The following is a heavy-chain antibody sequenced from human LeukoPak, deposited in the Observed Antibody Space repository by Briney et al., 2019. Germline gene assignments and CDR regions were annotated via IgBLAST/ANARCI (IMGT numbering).Heavy chain of an antibody. CDR2: IPYDGSNK. V-gene: IGHV3-30*03. CDR3: VRGAYSSSWLNFDY. J-gene: IGHJ4*02. Sequence: GGSLRLSCAASGFTFGNYWMSWVRQAPGKGLEWVALIPYDGSNKYYADSVKGRFTVSRDNSKNTLYLQMNSLRAEDTAVYYCVRGAYSSSWLNFDYWGQGTLVTVSS. CDR1: GFTFGNYW. D-gene: IGHD6-13*01.